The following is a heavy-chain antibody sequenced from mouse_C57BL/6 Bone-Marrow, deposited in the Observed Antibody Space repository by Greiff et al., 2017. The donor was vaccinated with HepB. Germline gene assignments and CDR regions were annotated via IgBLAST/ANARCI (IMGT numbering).Heavy chain of an antibody. J-gene: IGHJ2*01. CDR3: ARGDYDPFDY. Sequence: VQLQQSGAELVKPGASVKLSCKASGYTFTSYWMQWVKQRPGQGLEWIGEIDPSDSYTNYNQKFKGKATLTVDTSSSTAYMQLSSLTSEDSAVYYCARGDYDPFDYWGQGTTLTVSS. V-gene: IGHV1-50*01. CDR1: GYTFTSYW. CDR2: IDPSDSYT. D-gene: IGHD2-4*01.